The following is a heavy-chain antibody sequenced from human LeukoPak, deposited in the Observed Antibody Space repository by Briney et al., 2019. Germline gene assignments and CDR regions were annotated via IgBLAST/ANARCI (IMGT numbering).Heavy chain of an antibody. CDR3: AKGSSGYFFDL. J-gene: IGHJ4*02. D-gene: IGHD3-22*01. Sequence: PGGSLRLSCAASGFIFNNYGLVWVGQAPGKGLEWVSAISNDGGGTTYADFVKGRFSVSRDNSKNTLFLQMNSLRAEDTALYYCAKGSSGYFFDLWGQGTLVTVSS. CDR1: GFIFNNYG. V-gene: IGHV3-23*01. CDR2: ISNDGGGT.